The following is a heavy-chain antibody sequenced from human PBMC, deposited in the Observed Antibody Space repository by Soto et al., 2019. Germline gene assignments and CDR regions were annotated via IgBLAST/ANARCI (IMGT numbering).Heavy chain of an antibody. CDR2: ISYDGSNK. D-gene: IGHD6-19*01. CDR1: GFTFSSYA. Sequence: GGSLRLSCSASGFTFSSYAMHWVRQAPGKGLEWVAVISYDGSNKYYADSVKGRFTISRDNSKNTLYLQMNSLRAEDTAVYYCAKDQRKDSSGWSYYYYGMDVWGQGTTVTVSS. CDR3: AKDQRKDSSGWSYYYYGMDV. J-gene: IGHJ6*02. V-gene: IGHV3-30*04.